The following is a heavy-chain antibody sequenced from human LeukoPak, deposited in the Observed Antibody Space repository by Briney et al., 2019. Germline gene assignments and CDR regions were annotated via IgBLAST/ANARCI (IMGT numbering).Heavy chain of an antibody. CDR1: GFTVSSNY. Sequence: GGSLRLSCAASGFTVSSNYMSWVRQAPGKGLEWVSVIYSGGSTYYADSVKGRFTISRDNSKNTLYLQMNSLRAEDTAVYYCARDRAAAAGNDAFDIWGQGTMVTVS. CDR2: IYSGGST. CDR3: ARDRAAAAGNDAFDI. V-gene: IGHV3-53*01. D-gene: IGHD6-13*01. J-gene: IGHJ3*02.